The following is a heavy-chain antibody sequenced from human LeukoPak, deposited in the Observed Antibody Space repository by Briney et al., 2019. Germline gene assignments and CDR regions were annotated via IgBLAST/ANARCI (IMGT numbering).Heavy chain of an antibody. V-gene: IGHV3-23*01. J-gene: IGHJ4*02. D-gene: IGHD5-12*01. CDR3: AKGAYDYIEMGHFDY. CDR1: GFSISNSA. CDR2: IIASSGST. Sequence: GGSLRLSCAASGFSISNSAMSWVRQAPGKGLEWVSLIIASSGSTFNADSVKGRFTISRDNSKNTLYLQMNSLRAEDTAVYYCAKGAYDYIEMGHFDYWGQGTLVTVSS.